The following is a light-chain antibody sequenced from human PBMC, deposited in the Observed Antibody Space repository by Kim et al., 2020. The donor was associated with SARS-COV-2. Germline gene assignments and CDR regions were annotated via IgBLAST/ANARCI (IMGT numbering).Light chain of an antibody. CDR3: QQDYNLPMYT. CDR2: GAS. Sequence: PGQRFTLSCRASQSVSSSYLTWYQQKPGQAPRLLIYGASTRATGIPARFSGSGSGTDFTLTISSLQPEDFAVYYCQQDYNLPMYTFGQGTKLEI. J-gene: IGKJ2*01. V-gene: IGKV3D-7*01. CDR1: QSVSSSY.